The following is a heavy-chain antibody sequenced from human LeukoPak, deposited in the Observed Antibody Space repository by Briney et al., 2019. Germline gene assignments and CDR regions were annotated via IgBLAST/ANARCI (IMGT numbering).Heavy chain of an antibody. D-gene: IGHD3-22*01. V-gene: IGHV1-69*05. CDR2: IIPIFGTA. J-gene: IGHJ5*02. CDR3: ARSPTYYYDSSGYYEFAWFDP. Sequence: GPSVKVSCKASGGTFSSYAISWVRQAPGQGLEWMGRIIPIFGTANYAQKFQGRVTITTDESTSTAYMELSSLRSEDTAVYYCARSPTYYYDSSGYYEFAWFDPWGQGTLVTVSS. CDR1: GGTFSSYA.